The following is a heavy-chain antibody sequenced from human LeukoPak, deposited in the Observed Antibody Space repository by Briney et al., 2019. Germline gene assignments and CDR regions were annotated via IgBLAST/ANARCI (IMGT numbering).Heavy chain of an antibody. Sequence: GGSLRLSCAASGFAVSNNYMSWVRQAPGKGLEWVSVLYSDGTTYYVDSVKGRFTIFRDHSKNTLYLQMSSLRAEDTAVYYCATASYSGWTASHDYWGQGTLVTVFS. CDR3: ATASYSGWTASHDY. CDR1: GFAVSNNY. V-gene: IGHV3-66*01. CDR2: LYSDGTT. J-gene: IGHJ4*02. D-gene: IGHD6-6*01.